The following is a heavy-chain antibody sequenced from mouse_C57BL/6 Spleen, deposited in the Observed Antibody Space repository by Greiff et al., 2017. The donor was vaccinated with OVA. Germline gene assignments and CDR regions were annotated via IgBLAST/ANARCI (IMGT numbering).Heavy chain of an antibody. Sequence: EVQLVESEGGLVQPGSSMKLSCTASGFTFSDYYMAWVRQVPEKGLEWVANINYDGGSTYYLDSLKSRFIISRDNAKNILYLQMSSLKSEDTATYYCARGDYGSSPWFAYWGQGTLVTVSA. D-gene: IGHD1-1*01. J-gene: IGHJ3*01. CDR3: ARGDYGSSPWFAY. V-gene: IGHV5-16*01. CDR1: GFTFSDYY. CDR2: INYDGGST.